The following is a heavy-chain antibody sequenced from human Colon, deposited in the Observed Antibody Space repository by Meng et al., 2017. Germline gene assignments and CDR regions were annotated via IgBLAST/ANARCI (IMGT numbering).Heavy chain of an antibody. J-gene: IGHJ5*02. CDR2: IYSSGRT. CDR1: GGSMGGYY. Sequence: QEWGPGSLMPSETLSLTGTVSGGSMGGYYWNWSRQPAGKGLEWIGHIYSSGRTNYNPSLKSRVTISVDSSKNQFSLNLTSVTAADTAVYFCARVQRFCTGGICSNWFDPWGQGTLVTVSS. V-gene: IGHV4-4*07. D-gene: IGHD2-15*01. CDR3: ARVQRFCTGGICSNWFDP.